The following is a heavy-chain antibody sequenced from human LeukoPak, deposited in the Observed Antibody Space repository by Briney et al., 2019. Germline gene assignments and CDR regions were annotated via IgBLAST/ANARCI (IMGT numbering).Heavy chain of an antibody. CDR1: GYTFTSYG. Sequence: ASVKVSCKASGYTFTSYGISWVRQAPGQGLEWMGWISTYNGNTNYAQRLQGRVTMTTDTSTSTAYMELRSLRSDDTAVFYCARAVLRYFDWLLKSGYFDYWGQGTLVTVSS. V-gene: IGHV1-18*01. CDR3: ARAVLRYFDWLLKSGYFDY. CDR2: ISTYNGNT. J-gene: IGHJ4*02. D-gene: IGHD3-9*01.